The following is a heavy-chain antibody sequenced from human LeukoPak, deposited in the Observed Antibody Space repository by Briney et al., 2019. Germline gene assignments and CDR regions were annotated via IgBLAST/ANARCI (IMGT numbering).Heavy chain of an antibody. CDR2: ISWNSGSI. CDR3: AKEAVVGATKGGFDD. D-gene: IGHD1-26*01. V-gene: IGHV3-9*03. J-gene: IGHJ4*02. CDR1: GFTFDDYA. Sequence: GGSLRLSCAASGFTFDDYAMHWVRQAPGKGLEWVSGISWNSGSIGYADSVKGRFTISRDNAKNSLYLQMNSLRAEDMALYYCAKEAVVGATKGGFDDWGQGTLVTVSS.